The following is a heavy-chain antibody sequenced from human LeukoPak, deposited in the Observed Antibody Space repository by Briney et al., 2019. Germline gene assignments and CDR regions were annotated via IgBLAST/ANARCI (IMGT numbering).Heavy chain of an antibody. CDR1: GGSISSYH. J-gene: IGHJ6*02. CDR3: TRSLGVVIHGGMDV. D-gene: IGHD3-3*01. CDR2: IYYTGST. V-gene: IGHV4-59*01. Sequence: PSETLSLTCTVSGGSISSYHWSWIRQPPGKGLQWIGYIYYTGSTNYNPSLKSRLTISLDTSKNQFSLKLSSVTAADTAVYYCTRSLGVVIHGGMDVWGQGTTVTVSS.